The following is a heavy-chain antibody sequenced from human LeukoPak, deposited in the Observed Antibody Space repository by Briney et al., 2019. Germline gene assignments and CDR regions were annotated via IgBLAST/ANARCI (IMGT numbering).Heavy chain of an antibody. CDR2: IYHSGST. V-gene: IGHV4-38-2*02. D-gene: IGHD4-23*01. Sequence: SETLSLTCTVSGYSVSSGYYWGWIRQPPGKGLEWIGSIYHSGSTYYNPSLKSRVTISVDTSKNQFSLKLSSVTAADTAVYYCARVEDGGNSGFDPWGQGTLVTVSS. J-gene: IGHJ5*02. CDR1: GYSVSSGYY. CDR3: ARVEDGGNSGFDP.